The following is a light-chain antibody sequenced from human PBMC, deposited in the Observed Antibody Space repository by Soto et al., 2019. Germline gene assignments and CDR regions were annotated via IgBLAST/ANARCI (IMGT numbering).Light chain of an antibody. J-gene: IGKJ1*01. Sequence: DIQVTQSPSSLSASVGDRAIITCRASQGIRNSLAWYQQKPGQVPNLLIYAASTLQSGVPSRISGSGSGTVFTLTISRLQPDDVATYYCLKYYSAPWTFGQGTKVEIK. V-gene: IGKV1-27*01. CDR2: AAS. CDR3: LKYYSAPWT. CDR1: QGIRNS.